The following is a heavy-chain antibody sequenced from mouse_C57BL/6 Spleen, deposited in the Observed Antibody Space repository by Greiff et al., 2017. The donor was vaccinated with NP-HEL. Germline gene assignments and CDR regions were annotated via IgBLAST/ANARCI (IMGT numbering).Heavy chain of an antibody. J-gene: IGHJ1*03. D-gene: IGHD1-1*01. Sequence: EVQLQQSGAELVKPGASVKLSCTASGFNIKDYYMHWVKQRTEQGLEWIGRIDPEDGDTKYAPKFQGKATITADTSSNTAYLQLSSLTSEDTAVYYCDYYGSSYGYFDVWGTGTTVTVSS. CDR3: DYYGSSYGYFDV. V-gene: IGHV14-2*01. CDR2: IDPEDGDT. CDR1: GFNIKDYY.